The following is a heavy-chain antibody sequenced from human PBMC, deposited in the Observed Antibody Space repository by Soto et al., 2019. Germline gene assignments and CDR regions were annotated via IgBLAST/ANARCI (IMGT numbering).Heavy chain of an antibody. V-gene: IGHV3-7*01. Sequence: GGSLRLSCAASGFTFSSYWMSWVRQAPGKGLEWVANIKQDGSEKYYVDSVKGRFTISRDNAKNSLYLQMNSLRAEDTAVYYCARVPRPGYSYGYGGAFDYWGQGTLVTVSS. CDR3: ARVPRPGYSYGYGGAFDY. CDR2: IKQDGSEK. CDR1: GFTFSSYW. D-gene: IGHD5-18*01. J-gene: IGHJ4*02.